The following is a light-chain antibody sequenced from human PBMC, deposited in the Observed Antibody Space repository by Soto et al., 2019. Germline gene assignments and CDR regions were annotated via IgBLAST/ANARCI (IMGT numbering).Light chain of an antibody. J-gene: IGKJ1*01. CDR1: QSFSNNY. CDR3: QQYRDSRT. V-gene: IGKV3-20*01. CDR2: GAS. Sequence: EIVLTQSPVTLSLSPWERATLSCRASQSFSNNYLAWYQQKPGQAPRLLIYGASSRATGIPDRFSGSGSGTDFTLTISRLEPEDFAVYYCQQYRDSRTFGQGTKVDIK.